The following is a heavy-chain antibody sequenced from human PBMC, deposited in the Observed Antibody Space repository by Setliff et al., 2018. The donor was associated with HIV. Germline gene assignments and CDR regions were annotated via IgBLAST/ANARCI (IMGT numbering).Heavy chain of an antibody. CDR3: ARDGGRGGAVDY. CDR1: GFTFSSYH. D-gene: IGHD2-15*01. V-gene: IGHV3-48*01. CDR2: ITSTSSII. Sequence: RGESLKISCAASGFTFSSYHMDWVRQAPGKGLEWVSYITSTSSIIYYADSVKGRFTISRDNAKNSLYLQMNSLRAEDTAVYFCARDGGRGGAVDYWGQGTLVTVSS. J-gene: IGHJ4*02.